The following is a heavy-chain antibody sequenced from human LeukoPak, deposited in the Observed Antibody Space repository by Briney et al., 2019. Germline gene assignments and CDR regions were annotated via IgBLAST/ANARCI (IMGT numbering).Heavy chain of an antibody. J-gene: IGHJ4*02. D-gene: IGHD4-11*01. CDR1: GFSISSYW. CDR2: ISPDGSTT. Sequence: GSLRLSFAASGFSISSYWMHWVRQVPGKGLVWVSRISPDGSTTGYADSVKGRFTASRDNARNTLYLQINSLRAEDSAVYYCTRDRTTITLFELWGQGTLVTVSS. CDR3: TRDRTTITLFEL. V-gene: IGHV3-74*01.